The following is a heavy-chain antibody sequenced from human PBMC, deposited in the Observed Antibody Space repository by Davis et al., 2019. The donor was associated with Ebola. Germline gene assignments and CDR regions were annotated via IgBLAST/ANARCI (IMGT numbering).Heavy chain of an antibody. J-gene: IGHJ4*02. CDR2: ISSSGSTI. D-gene: IGHD6-13*01. CDR1: GFTFSGYY. V-gene: IGHV3-11*01. Sequence: GESLKISCAASGFTFSGYYMSWIRQAPGKGLEWVSYISSSGSTIYYADSVKGRFTISRDNAKNSLYLQMNSLRAEDTAVYYCARVAAARDFDYWGQGTLVTVSS. CDR3: ARVAAARDFDY.